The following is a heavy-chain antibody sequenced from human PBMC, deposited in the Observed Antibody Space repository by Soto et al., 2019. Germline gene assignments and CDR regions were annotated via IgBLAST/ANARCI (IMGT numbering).Heavy chain of an antibody. V-gene: IGHV2-70*11. CDR3: ARIPPFRLCSGGSCYCRYRFGP. Sequence: SGPTLVKPTQTLTLTGTFSGFSLTTSGMCVSWIRQPPGKALEWLARIDWDDDKYYRTSLKTRLTISKDTSKNQVVLTMTNMGRAATATYYCARIPPFRLCSGGSCYCRYRFGPSGQGTLVTVSA. CDR2: IDWDDDK. J-gene: IGHJ5*02. CDR1: GFSLTTSGMC. D-gene: IGHD2-15*01.